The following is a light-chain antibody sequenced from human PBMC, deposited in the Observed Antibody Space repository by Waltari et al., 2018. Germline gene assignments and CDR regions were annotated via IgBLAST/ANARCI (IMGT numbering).Light chain of an antibody. CDR1: SSDIGAYNY. CDR2: EFS. Sequence: QSALTQPPSASGSPGQSVTISCTGTSSDIGAYNYVSWYQQYAGKAPKLMIYEFSKRPSGVPDRFSGSKSGNTASLTVSGLQAEDEADYYCSSYGGTNNFYVFGTGTKVTVL. J-gene: IGLJ1*01. CDR3: SSYGGTNNFYV. V-gene: IGLV2-8*01.